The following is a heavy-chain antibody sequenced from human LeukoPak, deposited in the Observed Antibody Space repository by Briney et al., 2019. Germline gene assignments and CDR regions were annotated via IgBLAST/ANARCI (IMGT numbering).Heavy chain of an antibody. Sequence: GESLKISCKGSGYSFTSYWIAWVRQMPGKGLERMGIIYPGDSETRYSPSFQGQATISADKSISTAYLQWSSLKASDTAMYYCARQGSYFDYWAQGTLVTVSS. V-gene: IGHV5-51*01. CDR3: ARQGSYFDY. J-gene: IGHJ4*02. CDR1: GYSFTSYW. CDR2: IYPGDSET.